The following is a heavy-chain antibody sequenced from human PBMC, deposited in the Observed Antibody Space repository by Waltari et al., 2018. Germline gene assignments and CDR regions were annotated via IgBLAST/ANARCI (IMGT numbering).Heavy chain of an antibody. D-gene: IGHD3-10*01. V-gene: IGHV4-34*01. CDR3: AREYILVWFGELLPYYFDY. CDR2: INHSGST. CDR1: GWSFSGYY. J-gene: IGHJ4*02. Sequence: QVQLQQWGAGLLKPSETLSLTCAVYGWSFSGYYWSWIRQAPGKGLEWIGGINHSGSTNYNPSLKSRVTISVDTSENQFSLKLSSVTAADTAVYYCAREYILVWFGELLPYYFDYWGQGTLVTVSS.